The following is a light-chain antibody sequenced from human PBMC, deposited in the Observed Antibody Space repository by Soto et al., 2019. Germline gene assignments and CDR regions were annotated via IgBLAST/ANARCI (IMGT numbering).Light chain of an antibody. Sequence: EIVLTQSPATLSVSPGERATLSCRASQSVSSRLAWYQRKPGQAPRLLIYDASTRATGIPARFSGSGSGTEFTLAINSLQAEDCAVYYCQQYYNWPRTFGQGTRLEIK. V-gene: IGKV3-15*01. CDR3: QQYYNWPRT. J-gene: IGKJ5*01. CDR2: DAS. CDR1: QSVSSR.